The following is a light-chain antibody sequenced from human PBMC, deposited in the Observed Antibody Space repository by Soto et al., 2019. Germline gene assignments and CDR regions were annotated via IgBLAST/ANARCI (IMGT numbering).Light chain of an antibody. CDR1: SSDVAGYNL. CDR2: DVS. J-gene: IGLJ1*01. Sequence: QSALTQPRSVSGSPGQSVTISCTGTSSDVAGYNLVSWYQQHPGKAPKLMIYDVSKRPSGVPDRFSGSKSGYTASLTISGLQAEDEADYYCCSYAGSYNYVFGTGTKLTVL. V-gene: IGLV2-11*01. CDR3: CSYAGSYNYV.